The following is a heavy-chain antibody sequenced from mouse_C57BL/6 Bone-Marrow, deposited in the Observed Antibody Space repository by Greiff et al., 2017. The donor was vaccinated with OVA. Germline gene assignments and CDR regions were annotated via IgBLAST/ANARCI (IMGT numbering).Heavy chain of an antibody. V-gene: IGHV1-52*01. CDR3: AMGGWLLLAWFAY. CDR1: GYSFTSYW. CDR2: IDPSDSAT. D-gene: IGHD2-3*01. Sequence: QVQLQQPGAELVRPGSSVKLSCKASGYSFTSYWMHWVKQRPIQGLEWIGNIDPSDSATHYNQKFTDKATLTVNKSSNPAYMQRSSLTSEDSAVYYSAMGGWLLLAWFAYWGQGTLVTVSA. J-gene: IGHJ3*01.